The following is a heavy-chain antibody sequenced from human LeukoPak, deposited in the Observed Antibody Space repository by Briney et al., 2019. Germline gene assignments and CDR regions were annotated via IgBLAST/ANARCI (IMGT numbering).Heavy chain of an antibody. D-gene: IGHD2-2*01. J-gene: IGHJ4*02. CDR3: ARDRVVVPAAFDY. CDR1: GYSLTGYY. CDR2: INPNSGGT. V-gene: IGHV1-2*02. Sequence: ASVKVSCKASGYSLTGYYMHWVRQAPGQGLEWMGWINPNSGGTKYAQKFQGRVTMTRDTSISTAYMELSRLRSDDTAVYYCARDRVVVPAAFDYWGQGTLVTVSS.